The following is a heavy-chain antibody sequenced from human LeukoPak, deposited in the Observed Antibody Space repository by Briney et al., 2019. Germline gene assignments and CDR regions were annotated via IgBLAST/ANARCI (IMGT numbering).Heavy chain of an antibody. CDR2: ISSSSSYI. J-gene: IGHJ3*02. D-gene: IGHD5-18*01. V-gene: IGHV3-21*04. CDR1: GFTVSSNY. Sequence: GGSLRLSCAASGFTVSSNYMSWVRQAPGKGLEWVSSISSSSSYIYYADSVKGRFTISRDNAKNSLYLQINSLRAEDTAVYYCAREERYSYGYGIWGQGTMVTVSS. CDR3: AREERYSYGYGI.